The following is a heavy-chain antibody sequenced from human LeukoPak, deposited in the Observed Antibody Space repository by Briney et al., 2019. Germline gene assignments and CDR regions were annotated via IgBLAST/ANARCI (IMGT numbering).Heavy chain of an antibody. V-gene: IGHV3-43*02. CDR1: GFILDNYA. D-gene: IGHD6-19*01. Sequence: GGSLRLSCAAPGFILDNYAIHWVRHAPGKGLEWVSLISGDGGSTFYADSVRGRFTISRDNTRKSLSLQMSSLRSEDTALYYCARESETSGWYDYWGQGTLVTVSS. CDR2: ISGDGGST. CDR3: ARESETSGWYDY. J-gene: IGHJ4*02.